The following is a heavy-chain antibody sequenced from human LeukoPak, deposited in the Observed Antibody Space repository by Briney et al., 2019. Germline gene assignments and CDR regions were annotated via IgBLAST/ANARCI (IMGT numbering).Heavy chain of an antibody. Sequence: GGSLRLSCAATGFTFSSYSMSWVRQAPGKGLEWVSVIYSGGSTYYADSVKGRFTISRDNSKNTLYLQMNSLRAEDTAVYYCAGERSDMIGDWGQGTLVTVSS. CDR3: AGERSDMIGD. V-gene: IGHV3-66*01. D-gene: IGHD3-16*01. CDR2: IYSGGST. J-gene: IGHJ4*02. CDR1: GFTFSSYS.